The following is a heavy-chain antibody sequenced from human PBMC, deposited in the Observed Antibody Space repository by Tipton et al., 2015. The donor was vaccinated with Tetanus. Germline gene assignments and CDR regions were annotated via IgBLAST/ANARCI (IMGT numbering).Heavy chain of an antibody. D-gene: IGHD3-3*01. CDR1: GFTFSSYS. V-gene: IGHV3-21*01. CDR3: AASDFWSGYYTDY. Sequence: SLRLSCAASGFTFSSYSMNWVRQAPGKGLEWVSSISSSSSYIYYADSVKGRFTISRDNAKNSLYLQMNSLRAEDTAVYYCAASDFWSGYYTDYWGQGTLVTVSS. CDR2: ISSSSSYI. J-gene: IGHJ4*02.